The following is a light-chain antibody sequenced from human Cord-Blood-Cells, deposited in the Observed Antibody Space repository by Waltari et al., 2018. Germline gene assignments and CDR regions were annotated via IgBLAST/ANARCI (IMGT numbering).Light chain of an antibody. V-gene: IGLV2-23*01. CDR1: SSDVGSYNL. J-gene: IGLJ3*02. CDR3: CSYAGSSTWV. CDR2: EGS. Sequence: QSALTQPASVSGSPGQSITIPCPGTSSDVGSYNLFSWYQQHPGKAPKLMIYEGSKRPSGVSNRFSRSKSGNTASLTISGLQAEDEADYYCCSYAGSSTWVFGGGTKLTVL.